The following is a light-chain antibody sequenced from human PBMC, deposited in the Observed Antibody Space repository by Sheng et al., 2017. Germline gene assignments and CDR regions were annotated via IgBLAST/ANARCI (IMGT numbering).Light chain of an antibody. J-gene: IGKJ2*01. CDR2: DAS. CDR3: LQHDTFPRT. Sequence: EIVLTQSPATLSLSPGERATLSCRASQSVSSYLAWYQQKPGQAPRLLIYDASNRATGIPARFSGSGSGTDFTLTISSLEPEDFATYYCLQHDTFPRTFGQGTRLEI. V-gene: IGKV3-11*01. CDR1: QSVSSY.